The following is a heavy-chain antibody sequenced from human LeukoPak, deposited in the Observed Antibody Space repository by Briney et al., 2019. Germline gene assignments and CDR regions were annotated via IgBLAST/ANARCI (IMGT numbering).Heavy chain of an antibody. D-gene: IGHD3-3*01. CDR2: IIPIFGTA. CDR3: ARSGRLRFLEWLPDYYYYYMDV. V-gene: IGHV1-69*05. J-gene: IGHJ6*03. Sequence: SVKVSCKASGGTFSSYAISWVRQAPGQGLEWMGGIIPIFGTANYAQKFQGRVTITTDESTSTAYMELSSLRSEDTAVYYCARSGRLRFLEWLPDYYYYYMDVWGKGTTVTVSS. CDR1: GGTFSSYA.